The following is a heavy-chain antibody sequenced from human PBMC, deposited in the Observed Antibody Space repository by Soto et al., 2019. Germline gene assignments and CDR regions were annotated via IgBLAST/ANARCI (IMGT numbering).Heavy chain of an antibody. CDR2: IKSDGISE. CDR3: ARRGAGFDS. D-gene: IGHD6-19*01. Sequence: EVQLVESGGGLVQPGGSLTLSCAASGFTFSNYWMNWVRQAPGKGLVWVARIKSDGISETYADSVKGRYTISRDNAKNTLYMEMNTLRDEDTAVYYCARRGAGFDSWGQGTMGSDSS. V-gene: IGHV3-74*03. J-gene: IGHJ3*02. CDR1: GFTFSNYW.